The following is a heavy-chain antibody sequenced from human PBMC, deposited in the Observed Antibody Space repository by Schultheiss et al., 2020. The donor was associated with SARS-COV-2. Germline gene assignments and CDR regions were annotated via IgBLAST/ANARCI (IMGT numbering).Heavy chain of an antibody. CDR3: ARDYYDSSGYYYPFDY. V-gene: IGHV3-30-3*01. CDR1: GFTFSSYA. CDR2: ISYDGSNK. Sequence: GGSLRLSCAASGFTFSSYAMHWVRQAPGKGLEWVAVISYDGSNKYYADSVKGRFTISRDNSKNTLYLQMNSLRAEDTAVYYCARDYYDSSGYYYPFDYWGHGTLVTVSS. J-gene: IGHJ4*01. D-gene: IGHD3-22*01.